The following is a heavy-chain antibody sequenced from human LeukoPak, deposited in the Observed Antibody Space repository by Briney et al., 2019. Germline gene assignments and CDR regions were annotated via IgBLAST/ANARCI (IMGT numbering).Heavy chain of an antibody. CDR1: GFTFSTYS. J-gene: IGHJ4*02. D-gene: IGHD2-15*01. V-gene: IGHV3-48*02. CDR2: ISSSISTV. Sequence: QPGGSLRLSCAASGFTFSTYSMNWVRQAPGKGLEWVSCISSSISTVYYADSVRGRFTISRDNAKNSLYLQMNSLRDEDTAVYDCARGCSPGTCSPFDYWGQGTLVTVSS. CDR3: ARGCSPGTCSPFDY.